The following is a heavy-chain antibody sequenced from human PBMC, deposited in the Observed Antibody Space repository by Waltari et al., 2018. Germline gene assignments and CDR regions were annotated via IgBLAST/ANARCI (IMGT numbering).Heavy chain of an antibody. CDR3: ARANPDYYDSSGNYFDY. V-gene: IGHV4-31*01. CDR1: GGSISSGGYY. J-gene: IGHJ4*02. CDR2: IDYSGST. Sequence: QVQLQESGPGLVKPSQTLSLTCTVSGGSISSGGYYWSWIRQHPGKGLEWIGYIDYSGSTYYNPTLKSQVTLSVDTSKNQFSLKLSSVTAADTAVYYCARANPDYYDSSGNYFDYWGQGTLVTVSS. D-gene: IGHD3-22*01.